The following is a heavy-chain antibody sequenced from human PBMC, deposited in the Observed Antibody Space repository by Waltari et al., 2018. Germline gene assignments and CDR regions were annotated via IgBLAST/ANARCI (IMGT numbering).Heavy chain of an antibody. D-gene: IGHD3-22*01. Sequence: EGHLLESGGGLVQPGGSLRLSCVTSGFPFINYAMSWVRQAPGKGLEWVSGISDSGVVTKYADSVKGRFTVSRDNSKNTLYLQLNSLRVKDTAVYYCARHLYSIDYLELDNWGQGSLVTVSS. V-gene: IGHV3-23*01. CDR3: ARHLYSIDYLELDN. CDR1: GFPFINYA. CDR2: ISDSGVVT. J-gene: IGHJ4*02.